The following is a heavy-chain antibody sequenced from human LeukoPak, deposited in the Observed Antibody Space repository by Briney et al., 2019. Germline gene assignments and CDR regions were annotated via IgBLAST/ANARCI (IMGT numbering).Heavy chain of an antibody. CDR2: ISSSSSYI. J-gene: IGHJ5*02. CDR3: ARLIRGVAAPINWFDP. CDR1: GFTFSSHS. V-gene: IGHV3-21*01. D-gene: IGHD6-6*01. Sequence: RGSLRLSCAASGFTFSSHSMNWVRQAPGKGLEWVSSISSSSSYIYYADSVKGRFTISRDNAKNSLYLQMNSLRAEDTAVYYCARLIRGVAAPINWFDPWGQGTLVTVSS.